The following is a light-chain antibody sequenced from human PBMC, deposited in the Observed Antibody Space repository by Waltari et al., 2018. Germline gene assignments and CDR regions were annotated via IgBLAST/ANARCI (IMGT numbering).Light chain of an antibody. Sequence: DIQMTQSPSTLSASVGDRVTITCRASQSISSWLAWYQQKPGKAPKLLIYKASSLESVVPSRFSGSGSGTEFTLTISSLQPDDFATYYCQQYNSYPLFGPGTKVDIK. CDR1: QSISSW. V-gene: IGKV1-5*03. CDR2: KAS. J-gene: IGKJ3*01. CDR3: QQYNSYPL.